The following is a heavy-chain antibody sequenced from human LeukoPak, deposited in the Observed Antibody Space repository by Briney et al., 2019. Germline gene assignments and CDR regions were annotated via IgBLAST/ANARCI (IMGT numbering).Heavy chain of an antibody. Sequence: GGSLRLSCAASGFTVSSNYMSWVRQAPGKGLEWVSVIYSGGSTYYAASVKGRFTISRDNSKNTLYLQMNSVRAEDTAVYYCAKVFGGAAADIWGQGTMVTVSS. D-gene: IGHD6-13*01. J-gene: IGHJ3*02. V-gene: IGHV3-53*01. CDR1: GFTVSSNY. CDR3: AKVFGGAAADI. CDR2: IYSGGST.